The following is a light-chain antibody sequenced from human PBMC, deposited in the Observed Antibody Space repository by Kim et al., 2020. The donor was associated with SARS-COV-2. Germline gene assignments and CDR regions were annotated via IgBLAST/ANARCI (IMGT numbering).Light chain of an antibody. CDR3: NSRDSSGNHHVV. Sequence: LGQTVRSTCQGDSLRSYYASWYQQKPGQAPVLVIYGKNNRPSGIPDRFSGSSSGNTASLTITGAQAEDEADYYCNSRDSSGNHHVVFGGGTKVTVL. V-gene: IGLV3-19*01. CDR1: SLRSYY. J-gene: IGLJ2*01. CDR2: GKN.